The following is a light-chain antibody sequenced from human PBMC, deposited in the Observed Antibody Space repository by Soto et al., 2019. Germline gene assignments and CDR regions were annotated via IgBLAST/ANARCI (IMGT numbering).Light chain of an antibody. Sequence: DIVMTQSPLSLPVTPGEPASISCRSSQSLLHSNGYNYLDWYLQKPGQSPQLLIYLGSNRASGVPDRFGGSGSGTDFTLKISRVEAEDVGVYYCMQALPTPRTFGQGTKLEIK. CDR3: MQALPTPRT. J-gene: IGKJ2*01. CDR1: QSLLHSNGYNY. CDR2: LGS. V-gene: IGKV2-28*01.